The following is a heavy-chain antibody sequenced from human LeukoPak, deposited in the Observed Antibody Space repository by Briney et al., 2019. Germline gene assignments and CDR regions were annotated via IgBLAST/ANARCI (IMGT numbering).Heavy chain of an antibody. Sequence: GGSLRLSCAASGLTFSSYWMLWVRQAPGKGLVWVSRLHSDGSSTAYADSVKGRFTISRDNAKDTLYLQMNTLRAEDTAVYYCAIRRGYTYGDDYWGQGTLVTVSS. V-gene: IGHV3-74*03. CDR2: LHSDGSST. CDR3: AIRRGYTYGDDY. D-gene: IGHD5-18*01. CDR1: GLTFSSYW. J-gene: IGHJ4*02.